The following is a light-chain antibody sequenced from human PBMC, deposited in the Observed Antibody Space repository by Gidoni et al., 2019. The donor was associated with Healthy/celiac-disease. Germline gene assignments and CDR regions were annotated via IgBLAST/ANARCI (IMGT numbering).Light chain of an antibody. V-gene: IGLV3-1*01. CDR3: QAWDSSTGV. J-gene: IGLJ2*01. CDR2: QDS. Sequence: SYERTQPPSVSVSPGQTARITCSGDNLGDKYACWYQQKPGQSPVLVIYQDSQRPSGVLERFSGSNSWNTATLTISGTQAMDEADYYCQAWDSSTGVFGGGTKLTVL. CDR1: NLGDKY.